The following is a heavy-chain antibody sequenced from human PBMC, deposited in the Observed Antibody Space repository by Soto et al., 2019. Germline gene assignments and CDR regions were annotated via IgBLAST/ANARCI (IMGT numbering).Heavy chain of an antibody. Sequence: SETLSLTCTVSGGSVTNSSYYWGWIRQSPGKGLEWIGGVYYRGSSYSKSSVKSRVTISVDTSKNQFSLKLSSVTASDTAVYYCARGTAARPFDYWGQGTLVTVSS. D-gene: IGHD6-6*01. V-gene: IGHV4-39*07. CDR2: VYYRGSS. J-gene: IGHJ4*02. CDR3: ARGTAARPFDY. CDR1: GGSVTNSSYY.